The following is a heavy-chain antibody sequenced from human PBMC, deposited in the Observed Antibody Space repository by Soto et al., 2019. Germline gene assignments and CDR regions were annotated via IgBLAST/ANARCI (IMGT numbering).Heavy chain of an antibody. J-gene: IGHJ4*02. CDR1: GYSFIHYW. V-gene: IGHV5-51*01. CDR3: ARQDGSGIYYFDY. CDR2: IYPSDSDT. D-gene: IGHD3-10*01. Sequence: GESLKISCKGSGYSFIHYWIGWVRQMPGKGLEWMGIIYPSDSDTRYSPSFQGQVTISVDKSISIAYLQWSSLKASDTAMYYCARQDGSGIYYFDYWGQGTLVTVSS.